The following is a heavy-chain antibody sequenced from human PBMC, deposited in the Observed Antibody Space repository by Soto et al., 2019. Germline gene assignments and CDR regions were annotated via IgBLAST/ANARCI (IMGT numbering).Heavy chain of an antibody. CDR2: IIPIFGTA. CDR3: TRGFRAAQKVPFDY. V-gene: IGHV1-69*13. J-gene: IGHJ4*02. CDR1: GGTFSSYA. D-gene: IGHD3-10*01. Sequence: SVKFSCKASGGTFSSYAISWVRQAPGQGLEWMGGIIPIFGTANYAQKFQGRVTITADESTSTAYMELSSLRSEDTAVYYCTRGFRAAQKVPFDYWVQGTLVTVSS.